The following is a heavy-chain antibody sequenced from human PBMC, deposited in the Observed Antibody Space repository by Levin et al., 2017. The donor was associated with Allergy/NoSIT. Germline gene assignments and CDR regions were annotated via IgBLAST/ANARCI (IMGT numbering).Heavy chain of an antibody. V-gene: IGHV4-39*01. Sequence: SETLSLTCTVSGGSISSSSYYWGWIRQPPGKGLEWIGSIYYSGSTYYNPSLKSRVTISVDTSKNQFSLKLSSVTAADTAVYYCARIYCSSTSCYIDYWGQGTLVTVSS. J-gene: IGHJ4*02. CDR2: IYYSGST. D-gene: IGHD2-2*02. CDR1: GGSISSSSYY. CDR3: ARIYCSSTSCYIDY.